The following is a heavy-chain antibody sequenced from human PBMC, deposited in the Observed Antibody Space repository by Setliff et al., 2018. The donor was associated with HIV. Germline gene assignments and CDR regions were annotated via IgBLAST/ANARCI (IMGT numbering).Heavy chain of an antibody. CDR2: IYSGGST. J-gene: IGHJ6*04. CDR3: AKAIDKGSVRMDV. D-gene: IGHD1-1*01. V-gene: IGHV3-53*01. Sequence: LRLSCAASGFTVSSNYMSWVRQAPGKGLEWVSVIYSGGSTYYADSVKGRFTISRDNSKNTLHLQMNSLRAEDTAVYYCAKAIDKGSVRMDVWGKGTTVTVSS. CDR1: GFTVSSNY.